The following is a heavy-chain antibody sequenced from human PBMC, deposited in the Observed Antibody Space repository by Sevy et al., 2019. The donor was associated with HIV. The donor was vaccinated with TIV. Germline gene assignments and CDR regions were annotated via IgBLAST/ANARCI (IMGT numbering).Heavy chain of an antibody. CDR3: ARGLGESSGFYSFDY. CDR2: IYSGAGT. CDR1: GFTVSSNY. J-gene: IGHJ4*02. V-gene: IGHV3-66*02. Sequence: GGSLRLSCAASGFTVSSNYMSWVRQAPGKGLEWVSVIYSGAGTYYADSVKGRFTISSDNSKNSLYLQMNSLRAEDTALYYCARGLGESSGFYSFDYWGQGTLVTVSS. D-gene: IGHD3-22*01.